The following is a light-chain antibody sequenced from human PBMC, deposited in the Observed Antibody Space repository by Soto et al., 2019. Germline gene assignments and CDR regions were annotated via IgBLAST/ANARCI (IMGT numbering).Light chain of an antibody. Sequence: DIVLTQSPATLSLSPGERATLSCRASQSIGSVLAWYQQKPGQAPRLLIYDASNRATGIPARFSGSGSGTDFTLTISSLEPEDFAVYYCQHRYNWPVTFGGGSKVDIK. V-gene: IGKV3-11*01. CDR1: QSIGSV. CDR2: DAS. J-gene: IGKJ4*01. CDR3: QHRYNWPVT.